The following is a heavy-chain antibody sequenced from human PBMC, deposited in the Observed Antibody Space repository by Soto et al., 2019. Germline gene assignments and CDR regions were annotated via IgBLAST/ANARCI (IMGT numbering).Heavy chain of an antibody. CDR3: ARVGGVAARTFDY. CDR1: VGSVNDFY. Sequence: ETLPLTGTVSVGSVNDFYWSWIRQPPGKGLEWIGYIYYIGSTDYNPSLKVRVTISVDTSKNQFSLKLRSVTAADTAVYYCARVGGVAARTFDYWGPGTLVTVSS. V-gene: IGHV4-59*02. CDR2: IYYIGST. D-gene: IGHD6-6*01. J-gene: IGHJ4*02.